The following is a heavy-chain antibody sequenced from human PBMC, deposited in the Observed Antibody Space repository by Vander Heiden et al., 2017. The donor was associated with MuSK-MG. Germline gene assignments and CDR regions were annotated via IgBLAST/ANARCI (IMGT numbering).Heavy chain of an antibody. CDR1: CGTNSCSGYC. Sequence: VHLQESGPGLVKPSQTLSVTSPVACGTNSCSGYCGSWIRQKPGKGLEWIGNIYSSGRDYYNPSFKHRVTISSDASKNQSSLKLSSGTAADAAVYYCARNAPGVGVFDPWGQGTLVTVSS. V-gene: IGHV4-31*03. J-gene: IGHJ5*02. CDR2: IYSSGRD. CDR3: ARNAPGVGVFDP. D-gene: IGHD2-2*01.